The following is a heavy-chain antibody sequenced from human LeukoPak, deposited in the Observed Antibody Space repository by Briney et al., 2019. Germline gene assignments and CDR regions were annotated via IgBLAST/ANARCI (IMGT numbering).Heavy chain of an antibody. D-gene: IGHD3-3*01. J-gene: IGHJ4*02. CDR2: VGYDQSAT. Sequence: PGGSLRLSCAASGFNFSIYGMHWVRQAPGKGLEWVTFVGYDQSATVYADSVQGRFAISRDNSKNTVYLQMNSLRVEDTALYFCVKDQGECPGSRCYLRFLEYWGQGTLVIVPS. CDR1: GFNFSIYG. CDR3: VKDQGECPGSRCYLRFLEY. V-gene: IGHV3-30*02.